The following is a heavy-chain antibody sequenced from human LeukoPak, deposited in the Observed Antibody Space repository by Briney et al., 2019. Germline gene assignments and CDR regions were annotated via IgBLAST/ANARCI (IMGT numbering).Heavy chain of an antibody. CDR1: GFTFSSYE. CDR3: ARDSHDYSIPIQGFDP. CDR2: ISSSGSTI. J-gene: IGHJ5*02. Sequence: PGGSLRLSCAASGFTFSSYEMNWVRQAPGKGLEWVSYISSSGSTIYYADSVKGRFTISRDNAENSLYLQMNSLRAEDTAVYYCARDSHDYSIPIQGFDPWGQGTLVTVSS. V-gene: IGHV3-48*03. D-gene: IGHD4-11*01.